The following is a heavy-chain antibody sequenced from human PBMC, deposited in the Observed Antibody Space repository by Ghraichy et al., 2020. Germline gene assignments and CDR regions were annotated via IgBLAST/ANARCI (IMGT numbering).Heavy chain of an antibody. CDR3: AEGEFTPFRPLFDY. V-gene: IGHV3-23*01. D-gene: IGHD2/OR15-2a*01. Sequence: GGSLRLSCATSRFTFTIHAMSWVRQAPGKGLEWISTITSADDTSYAASVQGRFTITRDYSKNTIYLQKNSMGAEDTAVYYCAEGEFTPFRPLFDYWDQGALVTVSS. J-gene: IGHJ4*02. CDR2: ITSADDT. CDR1: RFTFTIHA.